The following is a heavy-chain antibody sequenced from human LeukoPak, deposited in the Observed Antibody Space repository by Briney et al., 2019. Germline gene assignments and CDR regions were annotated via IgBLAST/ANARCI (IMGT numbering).Heavy chain of an antibody. CDR3: AKSHSYYSDSSGYYPDY. CDR2: INPSGGST. Sequence: ASVKVSCKTSGYTFTNYYIHWVRQAPGQGPEWMGIINPSGGSTSYAPKFQGRVTMTRDTSTSTVYMELSSLRSEDTAMYYCAKSHSYYSDSSGYYPDYWGQGTLVTVSS. D-gene: IGHD3-22*01. CDR1: GYTFTNYY. V-gene: IGHV1-46*01. J-gene: IGHJ4*02.